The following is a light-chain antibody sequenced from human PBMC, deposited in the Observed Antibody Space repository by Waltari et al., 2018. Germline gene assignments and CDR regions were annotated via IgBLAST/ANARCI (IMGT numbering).Light chain of an antibody. CDR3: VLYMGGGIM. V-gene: IGLV8-61*01. J-gene: IGLJ3*02. Sequence: QTVVTQEPSLSVSPGGTVTLTCGLSSGPGSTSYFPSWYQQTPGQAPRPLIYSTNTRSSGVPDRFSGSILGNKAALTITGAQADDECDYHCVLYMGGGIMFGGGTKLTVL. CDR2: STN. CDR1: SGPGSTSYF.